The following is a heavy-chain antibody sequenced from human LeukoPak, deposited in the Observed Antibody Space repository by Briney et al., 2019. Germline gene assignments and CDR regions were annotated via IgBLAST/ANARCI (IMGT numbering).Heavy chain of an antibody. CDR3: ASCEGYSSSWPYYFDY. CDR2: IYPGDSYT. V-gene: IGHV5-51*01. CDR1: GYSFTSYL. Sequence: GESLKISCKGSGYSFTSYLIGWVRQMPGKGLEWMGIIYPGDSYTIYSPSFQGQVTISADKSISTAYLQWSSLKASDTAMYFCASCEGYSSSWPYYFDYWGQGTLVSVSS. D-gene: IGHD6-13*01. J-gene: IGHJ4*02.